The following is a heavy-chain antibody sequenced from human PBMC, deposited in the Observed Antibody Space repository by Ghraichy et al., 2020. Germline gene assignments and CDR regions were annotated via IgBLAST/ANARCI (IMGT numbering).Heavy chain of an antibody. CDR1: GGSISSGGYY. Sequence: LRLSCTVSGGSISSGGYYWSWIRQPAGKGLEWIGRIYTTGTTNYNPSLKSRLTISVDTSKNQFSLKMNSVTAADTAVYYCARVARYYSYAMDVWGQGTTVTVSS. V-gene: IGHV4-61*02. CDR2: IYTTGTT. J-gene: IGHJ6*02. CDR3: ARVARYYSYAMDV.